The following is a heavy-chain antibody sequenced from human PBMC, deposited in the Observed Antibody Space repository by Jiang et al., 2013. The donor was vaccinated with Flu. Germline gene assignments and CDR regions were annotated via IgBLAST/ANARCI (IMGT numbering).Heavy chain of an antibody. CDR1: GASISSGGYY. J-gene: IGHJ4*01. Sequence: GSGLVKPSQTLSLTCTVSGASISSGGYYWSWIRQHPGKGLEWIGYIYDSGSIYYNPSLKSRVNISVDTSKNLFSLKLSSVTAADTAIYYCAADRGYSGFDLHYFDYWARNPGHRLL. V-gene: IGHV4-31*03. CDR3: AADRGYSGFDLHYFDY. D-gene: IGHD5-12*01. CDR2: IYDSGSI.